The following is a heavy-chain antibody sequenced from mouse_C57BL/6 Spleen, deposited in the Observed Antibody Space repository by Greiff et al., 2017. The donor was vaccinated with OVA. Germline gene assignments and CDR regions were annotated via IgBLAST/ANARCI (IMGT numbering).Heavy chain of an antibody. CDR2: INPSSGYT. J-gene: IGHJ2*01. CDR3: ARSGETRGYFDY. CDR1: GYTFTSYW. Sequence: QVQLKESGAELAKPGASVKLSCKASGYTFTSYWMHWVKQRPGQGLEWIGYINPSSGYTKYNQKFKDKATSTADKSSSTAYMQLSSLTYEDSAVYYCARSGETRGYFDYWGQGTTLTVSS. V-gene: IGHV1-7*01.